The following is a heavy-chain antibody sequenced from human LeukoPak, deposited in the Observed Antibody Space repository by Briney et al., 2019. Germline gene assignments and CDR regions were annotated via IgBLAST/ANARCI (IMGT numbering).Heavy chain of an antibody. J-gene: IGHJ5*02. CDR2: IYYSGST. CDR3: ARESHCGGGSCQNWFDP. D-gene: IGHD2-15*01. CDR1: DGSISNYY. V-gene: IGHV4-59*01. Sequence: SETLSLTCTVSDGSISNYYWSWIRQPPGKGLEWIGYIYYSGSTNYNPSLRSRVTISVDTSKNQFSLKLTSVTAADTAVYYCARESHCGGGSCQNWFDPWGQGTLVTVSS.